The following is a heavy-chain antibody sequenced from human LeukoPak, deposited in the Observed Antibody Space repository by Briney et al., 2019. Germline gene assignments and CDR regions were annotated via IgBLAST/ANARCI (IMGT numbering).Heavy chain of an antibody. Sequence: ASVKVSCKASGYTFTDYYMHWVLQAPGQGLEWMGWINPNSGDTNYAQKFQGRVTMTRDTSISTAYMELSSLRSDDTAVYYCASDYSDSSGLGYYYYYMDVWGKGTTVTVSS. V-gene: IGHV1-2*02. D-gene: IGHD3-22*01. CDR2: INPNSGDT. CDR3: ASDYSDSSGLGYYYYYMDV. CDR1: GYTFTDYY. J-gene: IGHJ6*03.